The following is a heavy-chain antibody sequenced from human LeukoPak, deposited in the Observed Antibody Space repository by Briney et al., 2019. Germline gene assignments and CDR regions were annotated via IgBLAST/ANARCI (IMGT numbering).Heavy chain of an antibody. J-gene: IGHJ6*03. D-gene: IGHD3-3*02. CDR2: ISSSSSTI. CDR1: AFTFSSYS. Sequence: GGSLRLSCAASAFTFSSYSMNWVRQAPGQELESFSYISSSSSTIYYEDSVKGRFNISRDNDKNSLYLQMNRLRPEDTAVYYCARPYLERSLKFCMDVWGKGTTVTVSS. CDR3: ARPYLERSLKFCMDV. V-gene: IGHV3-48*01.